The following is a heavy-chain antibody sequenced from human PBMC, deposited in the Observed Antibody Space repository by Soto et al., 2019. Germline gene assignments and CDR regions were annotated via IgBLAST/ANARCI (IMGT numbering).Heavy chain of an antibody. J-gene: IGHJ4*02. D-gene: IGHD5-18*01. V-gene: IGHV3-23*01. CDR2: ISSSSGST. CDR1: GFTFSTYA. Sequence: EVQLLESGGGLVQPGGSLRLSCAASGFTFSTYAMAWVRQAPGKGLEWVSSISSSSGSTFYADSVKGRFTISRDNSENTLSLQMNSRRAEDTAVYYCATQPLRVPPRFDYWGKGTLVTVSS. CDR3: ATQPLRVPPRFDY.